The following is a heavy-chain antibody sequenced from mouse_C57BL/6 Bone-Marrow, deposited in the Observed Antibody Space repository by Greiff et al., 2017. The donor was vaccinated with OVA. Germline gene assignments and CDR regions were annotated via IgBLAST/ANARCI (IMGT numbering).Heavy chain of an antibody. Sequence: VQLQQSGTVLARPGASVKMSCKTSGYTFTSYWMHWVKQRPGQGLEWIGAIYPGHSDTSYNQKFKGKANMTAVTSASTAYMELSSLTNEDSAVYYCTRRGYYGSSLYYAMDYWGQGTSVTVAS. V-gene: IGHV1-5*01. J-gene: IGHJ4*01. CDR3: TRRGYYGSSLYYAMDY. CDR2: IYPGHSDT. D-gene: IGHD1-1*01. CDR1: GYTFTSYW.